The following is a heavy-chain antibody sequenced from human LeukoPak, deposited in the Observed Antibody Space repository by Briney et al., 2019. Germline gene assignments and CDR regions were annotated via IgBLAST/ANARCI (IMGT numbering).Heavy chain of an antibody. J-gene: IGHJ6*04. CDR1: GFTFSSYW. CDR3: ARDDGGKPHRLDV. Sequence: PGGSLRLSCAASGFTFSSYWMSWVRQAPGKGLEWVANIKQDGSEKYYVDSVKGRFTISRDNAKNSLYLQMNSLRADDTAVYYCARDDGGKPHRLDVWGKGTTVTVSS. CDR2: IKQDGSEK. V-gene: IGHV3-7*03. D-gene: IGHD3-16*02.